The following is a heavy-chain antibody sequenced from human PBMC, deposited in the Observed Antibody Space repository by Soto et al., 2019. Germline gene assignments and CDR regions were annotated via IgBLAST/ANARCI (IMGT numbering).Heavy chain of an antibody. CDR1: GGSFSGYY. CDR3: ARSISWNYPHFDY. CDR2: INHSGST. J-gene: IGHJ4*02. Sequence: SETLSLTCAVYGGSFSGYYWSWIRQPPGKGLEWIGEINHSGSTNYNPSLKSRVTISVDTSKNQFSLKLSSVTAADTAVYYCARSISWNYPHFDYWGQGTLVTVSS. V-gene: IGHV4-34*01. D-gene: IGHD1-7*01.